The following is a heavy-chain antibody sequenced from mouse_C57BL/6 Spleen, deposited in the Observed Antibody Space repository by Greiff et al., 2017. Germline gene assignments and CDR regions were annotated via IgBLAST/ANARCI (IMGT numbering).Heavy chain of an antibody. J-gene: IGHJ2*01. D-gene: IGHD2-5*01. CDR2: ISSGGDYI. Sequence: EVQLVESGEGLVKPGGSLKLSCAASGFTFSSYAMSWVRQTPEKRLEWVAYISSGGDYIYYADTVKGRFTISRDNARNTLYLQMSSLKSEDTAMYYCTREGRYSNYFDYWGQGTTLTVSS. CDR3: TREGRYSNYFDY. CDR1: GFTFSSYA. V-gene: IGHV5-9-1*02.